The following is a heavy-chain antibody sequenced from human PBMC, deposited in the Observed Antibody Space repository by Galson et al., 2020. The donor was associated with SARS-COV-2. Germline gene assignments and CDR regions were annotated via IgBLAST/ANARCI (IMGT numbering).Heavy chain of an antibody. CDR2: ISWNSGSI. Sequence: GGSLRLSCAASGFTFDDYAMHWVRQAPGKGLEWVSGISWNSGSIGYADSVKGRFTISRDNAKNSLYLQMNSLRAEDTALYYCANGRSSAFDFWGQGTMVTVSS. CDR1: GFTFDDYA. V-gene: IGHV3-9*01. J-gene: IGHJ3*01. CDR3: ANGRSSAFDF.